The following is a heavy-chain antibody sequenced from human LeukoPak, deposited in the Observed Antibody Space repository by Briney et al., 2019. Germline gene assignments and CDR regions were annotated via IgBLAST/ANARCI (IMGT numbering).Heavy chain of an antibody. CDR3: ARDGVYGDTTNFDY. Sequence: ASVTVSCKASGYTFTAYFMHWVRQAPGQGLEWVGWINPNSGGTNYAQKFQGRVTMTRDTSISTAYLDLSSLTSDDTAVYYCARDGVYGDTTNFDYWGQGTLVTVSS. J-gene: IGHJ4*02. D-gene: IGHD4-17*01. CDR1: GYTFTAYF. V-gene: IGHV1-2*02. CDR2: INPNSGGT.